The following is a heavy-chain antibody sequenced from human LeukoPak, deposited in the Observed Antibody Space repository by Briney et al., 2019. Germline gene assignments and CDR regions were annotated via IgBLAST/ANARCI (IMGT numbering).Heavy chain of an antibody. J-gene: IGHJ3*02. CDR3: ARGGMVAMILLVITDRAFDI. CDR1: GGSFSAYY. V-gene: IGHV4-34*01. Sequence: SGTPSLTCAVYGGSFSAYYWSWIRQSPGKGLEWIGEINHSGSTNYNPSLKSRVTISVDTSKNQFSLKLSSVTAADTAVYYCARGGMVAMILLVITDRAFDIWGQGTMVTVSS. D-gene: IGHD3-22*01. CDR2: INHSGST.